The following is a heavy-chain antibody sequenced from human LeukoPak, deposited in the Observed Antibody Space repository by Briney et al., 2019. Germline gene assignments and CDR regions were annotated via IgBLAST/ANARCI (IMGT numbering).Heavy chain of an antibody. Sequence: GGSLRLSCAASGFTFSSYSLNWVRHAPGKGLEWVSFISSSSITIYYADSVKGRFTISRDNAEKSLYLQMNSLRAEDTAVYYCARGRGGAYSAIDYWGQGTLVTVSS. D-gene: IGHD2-15*01. CDR3: ARGRGGAYSAIDY. V-gene: IGHV3-48*04. J-gene: IGHJ4*02. CDR1: GFTFSSYS. CDR2: ISSSSITI.